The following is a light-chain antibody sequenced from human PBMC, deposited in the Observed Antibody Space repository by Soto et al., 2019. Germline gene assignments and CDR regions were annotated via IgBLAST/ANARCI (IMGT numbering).Light chain of an antibody. J-gene: IGKJ4*01. CDR3: QQYGISPLVT. Sequence: EIVLTQSPGTLSLSPGEGATLSCRASQSVSISYLAWYQQKPGQAPRLLVFATSSSATGIPDRFSGSGSGTDFTLTISRLEPEDFAVYYCQQYGISPLVTFGGGTKVEIK. CDR1: QSVSISY. CDR2: ATS. V-gene: IGKV3-20*01.